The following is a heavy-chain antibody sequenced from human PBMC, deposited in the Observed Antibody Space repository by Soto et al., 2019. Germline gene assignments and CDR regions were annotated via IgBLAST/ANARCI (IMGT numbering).Heavy chain of an antibody. J-gene: IGHJ4*02. Sequence: SETLSLTCTVSGDSIGSTTYYWGWIRQAPGKGVEWIGGIYYSGSTYYNSSLKSRVTISVDTSKNQFSLKLSSVTAADTAVYYCASQYYYDSSGSQTFDYWGQGTQVT. V-gene: IGHV4-39*07. CDR3: ASQYYYDSSGSQTFDY. CDR2: IYYSGST. CDR1: GDSIGSTTYY. D-gene: IGHD3-22*01.